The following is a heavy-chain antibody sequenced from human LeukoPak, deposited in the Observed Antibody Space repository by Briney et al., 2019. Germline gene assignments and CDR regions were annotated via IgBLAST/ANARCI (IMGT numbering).Heavy chain of an antibody. V-gene: IGHV1-24*01. CDR1: GYTFTSYG. CDR2: FDPEDGET. D-gene: IGHD4-17*01. J-gene: IGHJ4*02. Sequence: ASVKVSCKASGYTFTSYGITWVRQAPGKGLEWMGGFDPEDGETIYAQKFQGRVTMTEDTSTDTAYMELSSLRSEDTAVYYCATTRINHDYGDLYYFDYWGQGTLVTVSS. CDR3: ATTRINHDYGDLYYFDY.